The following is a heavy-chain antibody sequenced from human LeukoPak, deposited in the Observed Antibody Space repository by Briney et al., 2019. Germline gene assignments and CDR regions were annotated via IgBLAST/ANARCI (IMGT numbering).Heavy chain of an antibody. V-gene: IGHV1-46*01. D-gene: IGHD5-12*01. CDR2: INPSGGST. CDR1: GYTFTSYY. Sequence: ASVKVSCKASGYTFTSYYMHWVRQAPGRGLEWMGIINPSGGSTSYAQKFQGRVTMTRDTSTSTVYMELSSLRSEDTAVYYCARGPITDIVVMYYFDCWGQGTLVTVSS. CDR3: ARGPITDIVVMYYFDC. J-gene: IGHJ4*02.